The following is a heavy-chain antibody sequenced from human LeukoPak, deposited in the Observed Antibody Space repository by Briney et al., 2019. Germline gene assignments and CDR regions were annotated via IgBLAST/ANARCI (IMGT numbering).Heavy chain of an antibody. D-gene: IGHD1-26*01. Sequence: GGSLRLSCAASGFTVSSNYMSWVRQAPGKGLEWVSVINSGGSIFYADSVKGRFTISRDNSRNTVYLQMNSLRAEDTAVYYCAKALGSGSYYDYWGQGTLVTVSS. CDR2: INSGGSI. CDR3: AKALGSGSYYDY. V-gene: IGHV3-53*01. J-gene: IGHJ4*02. CDR1: GFTVSSNY.